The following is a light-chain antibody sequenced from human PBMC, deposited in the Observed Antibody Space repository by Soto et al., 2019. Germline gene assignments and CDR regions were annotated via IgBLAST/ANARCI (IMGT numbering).Light chain of an antibody. Sequence: DIQLTQSPSFLSASIGDSVTITCRASQAIGTYLAWYQQKPGKAPKLLVYAASTLHSGVPSRFSGSGSGTEFTLTITSLQPEDFATYYCQQLHTYLLTFGGGTKVQIK. CDR2: AAS. CDR3: QQLHTYLLT. CDR1: QAIGTY. V-gene: IGKV1-9*01. J-gene: IGKJ4*01.